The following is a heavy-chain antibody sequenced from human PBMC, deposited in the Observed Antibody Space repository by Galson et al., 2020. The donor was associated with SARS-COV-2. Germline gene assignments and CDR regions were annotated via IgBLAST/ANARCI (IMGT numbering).Heavy chain of an antibody. V-gene: IGHV3-15*01. J-gene: IGHJ4*02. CDR2: VKSKTDGGTT. CDR1: GFTLSNAW. D-gene: IGHD4-17*01. Sequence: GGSLRLSCAASGFTLSNAWMSWVRQAPGKGLEWVGRVKSKTDGGTTDYAAPAKGRFIISRDDSKNTLYLPMDSLKTEDTAVYYCTWTTVTLQWDFWGQGTQVTVSS. CDR3: TWTTVTLQWDF.